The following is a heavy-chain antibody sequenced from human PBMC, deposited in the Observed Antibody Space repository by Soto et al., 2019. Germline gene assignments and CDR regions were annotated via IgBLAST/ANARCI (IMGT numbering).Heavy chain of an antibody. CDR2: ISYDGSNK. CDR3: ARAYRESWGYDFWSGLHQSNGMDV. J-gene: IGHJ6*02. D-gene: IGHD3-3*01. CDR1: GFTFSSYA. Sequence: GGSLRLSCAASGFTFSSYAMHWVRQAPGKGLEWVAVISYDGSNKYYADSVKGRFTISRDNSKNTLYLQMNSLRAEDTAVYYCARAYRESWGYDFWSGLHQSNGMDVWGQGTTVTVSS. V-gene: IGHV3-30-3*01.